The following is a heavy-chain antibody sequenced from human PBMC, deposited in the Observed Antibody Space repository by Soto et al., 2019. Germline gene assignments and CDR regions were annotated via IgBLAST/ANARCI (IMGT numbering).Heavy chain of an antibody. Sequence: EVQLLESEGGLVQPGGSLRLSCAASGFTFNNYAMSWVRQAPGKGLEWVSAISGGGDTTSYADSVKGRFTVSRDGSKNTLYLQMNSLRAEDTAVYYCAKGRGGSGSLTPRVDFWGQGTLVTVSS. J-gene: IGHJ4*02. CDR1: GFTFNNYA. D-gene: IGHD3-10*01. CDR3: AKGRGGSGSLTPRVDF. V-gene: IGHV3-23*01. CDR2: ISGGGDTT.